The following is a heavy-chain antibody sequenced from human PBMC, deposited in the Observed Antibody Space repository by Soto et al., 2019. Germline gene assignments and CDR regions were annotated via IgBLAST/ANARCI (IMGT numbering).Heavy chain of an antibody. CDR2: IIPLFRTP. CDR3: ARDNDRLQLGGNYYYILDV. J-gene: IGHJ6*02. V-gene: IGHV1-69*12. CDR1: GGTFSSSA. Sequence: QVQLAQSGAEMKEPGSSVKVSCKTSGGTFSSSAISWLRQAPGQGLEWMGGIIPLFRTPDYAQKFQGRVTIAADESTSTAYMELSSLRSEDTAVYYYARDNDRLQLGGNYYYILDVWGQGTTITVSS. D-gene: IGHD4-4*01.